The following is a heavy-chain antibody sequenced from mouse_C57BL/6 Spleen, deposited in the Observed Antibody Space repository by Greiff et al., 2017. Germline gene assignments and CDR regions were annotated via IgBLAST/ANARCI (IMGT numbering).Heavy chain of an antibody. V-gene: IGHV6-3*01. CDR3: TYYYGSSPAHWYFDV. CDR1: GFTFSNYW. CDR2: IRFKSDNYAT. Sequence: EVKLQESGGGLVQPGGSMKLSCVASGFTFSNYWMNWVRQSPEKGLEWVAQIRFKSDNYATHYAEAVKGSFTISRDDSKRSVYLLMSNLRAEDTGIYYCTYYYGSSPAHWYFDVWGTGTTVTVSS. D-gene: IGHD1-1*01. J-gene: IGHJ1*03.